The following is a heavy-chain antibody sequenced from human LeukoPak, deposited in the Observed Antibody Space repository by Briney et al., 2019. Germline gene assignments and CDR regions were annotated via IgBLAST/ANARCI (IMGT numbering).Heavy chain of an antibody. CDR3: ATAYGGNLVDF. D-gene: IGHD1-26*01. CDR1: GYTLTDLS. J-gene: IGHJ4*02. CDR2: SALEDGET. V-gene: IGHV1-24*01. Sequence: ASVKVSCKVSGYTLTDLSIHWVRQAPGKGLEWVGSSALEDGETIYAQKFQGRVTMTEDTSTDTAYMEVSSLRSDDTAVYFCATAYGGNLVDFWGQGTLVTVSS.